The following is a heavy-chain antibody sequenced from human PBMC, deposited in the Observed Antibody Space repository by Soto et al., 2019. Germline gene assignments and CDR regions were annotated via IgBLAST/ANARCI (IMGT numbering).Heavy chain of an antibody. J-gene: IGHJ5*02. D-gene: IGHD2-2*01. CDR3: ARDVRYQHFTWFDP. CDR1: GGTFSSYA. V-gene: IGHV1-69*01. CDR2: IIPIFGTA. Sequence: QVQLVQSGAAVKKPGSSVKVSYKASGGTFSSYAISWVRQAPGQGLEWMGGIIPIFGTANYAQKFQGRVTITADESTSTAYMELSSLRSEDTAVYYCARDVRYQHFTWFDPWGQGPLVTVSS.